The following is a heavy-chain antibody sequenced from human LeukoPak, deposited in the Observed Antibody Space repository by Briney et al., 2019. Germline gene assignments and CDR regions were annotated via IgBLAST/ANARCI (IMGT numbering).Heavy chain of an antibody. CDR2: FGTRSTSI. D-gene: IGHD3-16*01. V-gene: IGHV3-21*01. Sequence: GGSLRLSCVTSGFTFSTYSMNWVRQAPGKGLEWVSSFGTRSTSIYYAHSVTGRFIISRDNAKNSLYLQMNSLRAEDTAVYYCARENDQGFDYWGQGTLVTVSS. CDR1: GFTFSTYS. CDR3: ARENDQGFDY. J-gene: IGHJ4*02.